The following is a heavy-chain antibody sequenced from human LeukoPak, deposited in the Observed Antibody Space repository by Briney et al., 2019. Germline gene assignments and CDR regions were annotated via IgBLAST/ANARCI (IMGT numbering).Heavy chain of an antibody. CDR1: GFSLTSSA. CDR2: INSVCHI. Sequence: GGSLRLSCAASGFSLTSSAMNWVRQAPGKGLEWVSSINSVCHIYYANSVRGRFTISRDNAKNSLYLQMSSLTAEDTAVYYCTRDPTYYLRYGYFDFWGQGVLVTVSS. J-gene: IGHJ4*02. D-gene: IGHD3-9*01. V-gene: IGHV3-21*01. CDR3: TRDPTYYLRYGYFDF.